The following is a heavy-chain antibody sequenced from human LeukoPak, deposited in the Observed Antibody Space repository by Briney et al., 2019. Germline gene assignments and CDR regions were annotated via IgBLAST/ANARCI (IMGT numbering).Heavy chain of an antibody. J-gene: IGHJ4*02. CDR1: GGTFSSYA. D-gene: IGHD3-22*01. Sequence: SVKVSCKASGGTFSSYAISWVRQAPGQGLEWMGRIIPIFGTANYAQKFQGRVTITTDESTSTAYMELSSLRSEDTAVYYCARTYYYDSSGYYYWGQGTLVTVSS. CDR3: ARTYYYDSSGYYY. V-gene: IGHV1-69*05. CDR2: IIPIFGTA.